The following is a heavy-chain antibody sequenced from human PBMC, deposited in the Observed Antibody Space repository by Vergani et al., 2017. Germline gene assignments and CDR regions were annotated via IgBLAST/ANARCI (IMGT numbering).Heavy chain of an antibody. Sequence: QVQLQQWGGGLLKPSETLSLTCVVNGGSFTSYHWTWIRQSPGEGLEWVGDIDHTGRLDYNPSLKSRLTMSVDKSRNQFSLTLNSVTATDTAIYFYARVNTETNGHLYYYYYMDVWGQGTAVTVS. CDR2: IDHTGRL. V-gene: IGHV4-34*01. CDR1: GGSFTSYH. CDR3: ARVNTETNGHLYYYYYMDV. J-gene: IGHJ6*03. D-gene: IGHD4-11*01.